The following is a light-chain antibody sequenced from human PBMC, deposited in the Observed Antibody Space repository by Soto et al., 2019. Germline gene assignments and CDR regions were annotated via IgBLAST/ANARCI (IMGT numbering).Light chain of an antibody. CDR2: GNS. Sequence: QSVLTQPPSVSGAPGQRVAISCTGTRSNIGAGYHVHWYQQLPGTAPKLLIYGNSNRPSGVPDRFSGSESGTSASLAITGLQAEDEADYYCQSYDSSLSADVFGTGTKLTVL. CDR3: QSYDSSLSADV. V-gene: IGLV1-40*01. CDR1: RSNIGAGYH. J-gene: IGLJ1*01.